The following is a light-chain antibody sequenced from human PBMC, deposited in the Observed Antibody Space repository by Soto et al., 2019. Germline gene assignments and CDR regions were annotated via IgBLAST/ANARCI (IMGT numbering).Light chain of an antibody. CDR1: SRDVGGYNY. V-gene: IGLV2-11*01. CDR3: CSYAGSYTFDV. CDR2: DVS. J-gene: IGLJ1*01. Sequence: QSVLTQPASVSGSPGQSITISCTGTSRDVGGYNYVSWYQQHPGKAPKLMIYDVSKRPSGVPDRFSGSKSGNTASLTISGLQAEDEADYYCCSYAGSYTFDVFGTGTKLTVL.